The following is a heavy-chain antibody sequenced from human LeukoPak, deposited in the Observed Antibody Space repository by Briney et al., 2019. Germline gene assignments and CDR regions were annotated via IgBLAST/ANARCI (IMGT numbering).Heavy chain of an antibody. D-gene: IGHD4/OR15-4a*01. CDR2: IYTSGST. CDR1: GGSISSYY. J-gene: IGHJ4*02. CDR3: ARERGAGGFDF. V-gene: IGHV4-59*01. Sequence: SETLSLTCTVSGGSISSYYWSWIRQPPGKGLEWIGYIYTSGSTNYNPSLKGRVTISVDTSKNQFSLNLNSVTAADTAVYYCARERGAGGFDFWGQGALVTVSS.